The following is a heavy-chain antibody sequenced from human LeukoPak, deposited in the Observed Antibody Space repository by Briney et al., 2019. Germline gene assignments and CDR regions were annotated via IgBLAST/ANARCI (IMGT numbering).Heavy chain of an antibody. CDR1: GFTFRSYA. D-gene: IGHD4-23*01. Sequence: GGSLRLSCAASGFTFRSYAMSWVRQAPGKGLEWVSAISSSGGNTYYADSVKGRFTISRDNSNNTLYLQMNSLRAEDTAVYYCAKDLGNSYAFDIWGQGTMVTVSS. J-gene: IGHJ3*02. CDR2: ISSSGGNT. CDR3: AKDLGNSYAFDI. V-gene: IGHV3-23*01.